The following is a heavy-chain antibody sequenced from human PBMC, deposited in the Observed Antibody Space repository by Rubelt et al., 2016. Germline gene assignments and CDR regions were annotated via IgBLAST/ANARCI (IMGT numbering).Heavy chain of an antibody. CDR3: AGGGSSGTYDY. J-gene: IGHJ4*02. V-gene: IGHV4-34*01. D-gene: IGHD6-25*01. CDR1: GGSFSGYY. Sequence: QVQLQQWGAGLLKPSETLSLTCAVYGGSFSGYYWSWIRQPPGKGLEWIGEINHSGSTNYNPSLKSRVTISVDTSKNQFSLKLSSVTAADTAVYYCAGGGSSGTYDYWGQGTLVTVSS. CDR2: INHSGST.